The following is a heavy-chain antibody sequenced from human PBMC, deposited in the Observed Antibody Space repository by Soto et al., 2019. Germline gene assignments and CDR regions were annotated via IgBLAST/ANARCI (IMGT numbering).Heavy chain of an antibody. V-gene: IGHV1-18*01. CDR1: GYTFTSYG. J-gene: IGHJ4*02. Sequence: QVRLVQSGAEVKKPGASVKVSCKASGYTFTSYGISWVRQAPGQGLEWMGWISAYNGNTNYAQKLQGRVTMTTDTTKRQAYRELRSLRSDATAVYYCGRGSSWYGGGAYWGQGTLVTVSS. CDR3: GRGSSWYGGGAY. CDR2: ISAYNGNT. D-gene: IGHD6-13*01.